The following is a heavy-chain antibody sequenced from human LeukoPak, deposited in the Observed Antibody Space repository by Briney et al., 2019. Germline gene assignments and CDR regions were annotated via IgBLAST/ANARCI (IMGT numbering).Heavy chain of an antibody. CDR2: ISYDGSNK. CDR3: AKVPHSWGLFDS. CDR1: GFTFSSYA. J-gene: IGHJ4*02. D-gene: IGHD3-16*01. Sequence: GGSLRLSCAASGFTFSSYAMHWVRQAPGKGLEWVAVISYDGSNKYYADSVKGRFTISRDNSKNTLYLQMNSLRTEDTAVYYCAKVPHSWGLFDSWGQGTLVTVSS. V-gene: IGHV3-30-3*01.